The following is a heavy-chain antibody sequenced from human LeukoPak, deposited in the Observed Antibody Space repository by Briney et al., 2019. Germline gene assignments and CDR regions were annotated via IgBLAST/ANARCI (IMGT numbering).Heavy chain of an antibody. D-gene: IGHD3-10*01. CDR2: ISYDGSNK. CDR1: GFTFSSYG. CDR3: AKSRGGLRESDY. Sequence: GRSLRLSCAASGFTFSSYGMHWVRQAPGKGLEWVAVISYDGSNKYYADSVKGRFTISRDNSKNTLYLQMNSLRAEDTAVYYCAKSRGGLRESDYWGQGTLVTVSS. V-gene: IGHV3-30*18. J-gene: IGHJ4*02.